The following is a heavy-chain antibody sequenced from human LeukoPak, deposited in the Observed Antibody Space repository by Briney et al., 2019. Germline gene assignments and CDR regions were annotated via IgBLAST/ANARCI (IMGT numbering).Heavy chain of an antibody. CDR1: GLTVSSYG. D-gene: IGHD3-10*01. V-gene: IGHV3-23*01. J-gene: IGHJ4*02. CDR3: AKNPFVGYGSDYFDD. CDR2: IIGSAVNT. Sequence: GESLRLSCGASGLTVSSYGMSWVRQAPGKGLEWVSTIIGSAVNTYYADSVKGRFTISRDNSKNTLYLQMDSLRAEDTAVYYCAKNPFVGYGSDYFDDWGQGTLVTVSS.